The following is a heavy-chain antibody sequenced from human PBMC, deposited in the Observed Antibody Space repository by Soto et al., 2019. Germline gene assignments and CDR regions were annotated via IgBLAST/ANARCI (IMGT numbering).Heavy chain of an antibody. CDR1: GFTFTDYA. D-gene: IGHD2-2*01. CDR2: ISSNWDNT. J-gene: IGHJ4*02. V-gene: IGHV3-64*01. Sequence: PGGSLRLSCAASGFTFTDYAMSWVRQAPGKGLEYVSGISSNWDNTYYANSVKGRFTISRDNSKNTVYHQVGSLRLEDTAAYYCARVEYRSTSCFHDYWGQGTLVTVPS. CDR3: ARVEYRSTSCFHDY.